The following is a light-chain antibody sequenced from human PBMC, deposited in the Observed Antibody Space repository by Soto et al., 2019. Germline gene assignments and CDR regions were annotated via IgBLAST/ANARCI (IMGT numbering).Light chain of an antibody. V-gene: IGLV1-47*01. Sequence: QSVLTQPPSASGTPGQTVTISCSGRSSNIGGNYVCWYQQLPGTAPRLVLYRADQRPSGVPGRFSGSKSGTSASLAISGLRSEDEADYFCAAWDDTLSGLVFGGGTKVTVL. J-gene: IGLJ2*01. CDR1: SSNIGGNY. CDR3: AAWDDTLSGLV. CDR2: RAD.